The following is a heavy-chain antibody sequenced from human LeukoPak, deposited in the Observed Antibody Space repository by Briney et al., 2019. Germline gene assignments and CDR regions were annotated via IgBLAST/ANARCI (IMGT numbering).Heavy chain of an antibody. Sequence: SETLSLTCTVSGGSISSYYWSWIRQPAGKGLEWIGRIYTSGSTNYNPSLKSRLTISVDTSKNHFSLKLSSVTAADTAVYYCARVRSVLLWFGESNDAFDIWGQGTMVTVSS. V-gene: IGHV4-4*07. CDR3: ARVRSVLLWFGESNDAFDI. J-gene: IGHJ3*02. D-gene: IGHD3-10*01. CDR1: GGSISSYY. CDR2: IYTSGST.